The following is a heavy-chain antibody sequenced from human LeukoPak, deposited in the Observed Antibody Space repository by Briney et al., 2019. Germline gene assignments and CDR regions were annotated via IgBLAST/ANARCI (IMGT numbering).Heavy chain of an antibody. D-gene: IGHD6-19*01. Sequence: SVKVSCKASGGTFSSYAISWVRQAPGQGLEWMGGIIPSFGTANYAQKFQGRVTITSDESTSTAYMELSSLRSEDTAVYYCARDKVAGRPYFQHWGQGTLVTASS. V-gene: IGHV1-69*13. CDR3: ARDKVAGRPYFQH. J-gene: IGHJ1*01. CDR2: IIPSFGTA. CDR1: GGTFSSYA.